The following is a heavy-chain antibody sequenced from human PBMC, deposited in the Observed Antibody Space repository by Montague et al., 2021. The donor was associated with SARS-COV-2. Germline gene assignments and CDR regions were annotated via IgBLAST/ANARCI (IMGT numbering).Heavy chain of an antibody. Sequence: SETRSLTCAVYGGSFSDYFWTWIRQPPGKGLEWIREINHRGTSNYNPSLKSRVSISVDTPKNQFSLYLGSVTAADTAGYYCARGRQHFNMIVVVMTGGEYYFDYWGQGTLVTVSS. CDR1: GGSFSDYF. V-gene: IGHV4-34*01. D-gene: IGHD3-22*01. CDR3: ARGRQHFNMIVVVMTGGEYYFDY. CDR2: INHRGTS. J-gene: IGHJ4*02.